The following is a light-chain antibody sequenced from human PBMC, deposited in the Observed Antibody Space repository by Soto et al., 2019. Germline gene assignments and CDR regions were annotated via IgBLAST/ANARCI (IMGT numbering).Light chain of an antibody. V-gene: IGLV4-69*01. CDR1: SGHSSYA. CDR2: LNSDGSQ. CDR3: QTWGTGPVV. J-gene: IGLJ2*01. Sequence: QPVLTQSPSASASLGASVKLTCTLSSGHSSYAIAWHQLQPEKGPRYLMKLNSDGSQSKGDGIPDRFSGSSSGAERYLTISSLQSEDEADYYRQTWGTGPVVFGGGTKLTVL.